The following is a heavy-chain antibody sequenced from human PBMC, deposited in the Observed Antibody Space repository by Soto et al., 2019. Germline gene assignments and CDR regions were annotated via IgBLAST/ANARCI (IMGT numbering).Heavy chain of an antibody. CDR2: INHSGST. CDR1: GGSFSGYY. V-gene: IGHV4-34*01. Sequence: PSETLALTCAVYGGSFSGYYLSWIRQPPGKGLEWIGEINHSGSTNYNPSLKSRVTISVDTSKNQFSLKLSSVTAADTAVYYRARGGVWRAYSSSSKNWFDPWGQGTLVTVSS. CDR3: ARGGVWRAYSSSSKNWFDP. J-gene: IGHJ5*02. D-gene: IGHD6-6*01.